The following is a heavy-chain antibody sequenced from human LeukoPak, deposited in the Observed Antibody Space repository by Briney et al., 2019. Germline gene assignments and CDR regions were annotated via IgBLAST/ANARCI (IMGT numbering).Heavy chain of an antibody. D-gene: IGHD7-27*01. CDR1: VGSISSGCYY. CDR2: IYYSGSA. J-gene: IGHJ4*02. Sequence: PSQTLSLTCTVSVGSISSGCYYWSWIRQHPGKGLEWIGYIYYSGSAYYNPSLKSRVTISVDTSKNQFSLKLSSVTAADTAVYYCARDCNWGFDYWGQGTLVTVSS. CDR3: ARDCNWGFDY. V-gene: IGHV4-31*03.